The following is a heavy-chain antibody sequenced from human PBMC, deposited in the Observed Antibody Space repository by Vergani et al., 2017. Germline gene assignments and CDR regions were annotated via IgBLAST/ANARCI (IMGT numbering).Heavy chain of an antibody. CDR1: GFPFSSAW. Sequence: EVQPMESGGGLVKPGGSLRLSCTTPGFPFSSAWMSWVRQAPGKGLEWVARIRPKTDGETTDYAAPVKGRFTISRDDSKNTLYLQMNSLKTEDTAVYYCTPPTKWELRYYFDYGGQGTLVTVSS. V-gene: IGHV3-15*01. D-gene: IGHD3-9*01. J-gene: IGHJ4*02. CDR2: IRPKTDGETT. CDR3: TPPTKWELRYYFDY.